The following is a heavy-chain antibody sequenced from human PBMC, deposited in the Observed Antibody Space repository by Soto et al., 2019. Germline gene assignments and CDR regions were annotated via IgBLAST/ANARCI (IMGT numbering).Heavy chain of an antibody. CDR3: AKDGNCSGGSCYYFDY. CDR2: ISGSGGST. CDR1: GFTFSSYA. J-gene: IGHJ4*02. V-gene: IGHV3-23*01. Sequence: PGGSLRLSCAASGFTFSSYAMSWVRQAPGKGLEWVSAISGSGGSTYYADSVKGRFTISRDNSKNTLYLQMNSLRAEDTAVYYCAKDGNCSGGSCYYFDYWGQGTLVTVSS. D-gene: IGHD2-15*01.